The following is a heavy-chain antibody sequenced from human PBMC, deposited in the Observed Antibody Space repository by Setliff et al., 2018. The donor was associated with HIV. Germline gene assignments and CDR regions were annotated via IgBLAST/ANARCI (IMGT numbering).Heavy chain of an antibody. CDR1: GDSISSYY. CDR2: IHDSGST. J-gene: IGHJ4*02. Sequence: PSETLSLTCTVSGDSISSYYWSWIRQPPGKGLEWIAYIHDSGSTNYNPSLKSRGTISIDTSNNQFSLNLRSVTAADTGVYFCARRVSHGSQPSYFDYWGQGTLVTVSS. V-gene: IGHV4-59*01. D-gene: IGHD3-10*01. CDR3: ARRVSHGSQPSYFDY.